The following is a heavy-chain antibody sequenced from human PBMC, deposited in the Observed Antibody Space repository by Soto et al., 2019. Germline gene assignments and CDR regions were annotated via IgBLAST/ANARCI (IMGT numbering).Heavy chain of an antibody. J-gene: IGHJ6*04. CDR2: IKGAGSRT. D-gene: IGHD4-17*01. Sequence: EVQLVESGGGLVQPGGSLRLSCAASGFTFSSYWIHWVRQAPGKGLVWVSRIKGAGSRTDYADSVNGRFTISRDNAKNTVSLQMNSRRDEDTAVYYCARGLPGYYGMDVRGKGTTVTVSS. CDR3: ARGLPGYYGMDV. V-gene: IGHV3-74*01. CDR1: GFTFSSYW.